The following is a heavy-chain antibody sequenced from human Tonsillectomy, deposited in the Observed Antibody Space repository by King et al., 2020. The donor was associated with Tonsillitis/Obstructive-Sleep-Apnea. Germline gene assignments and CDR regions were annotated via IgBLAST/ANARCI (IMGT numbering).Heavy chain of an antibody. D-gene: IGHD6-19*01. CDR2: IYSGGST. V-gene: IGHV3-53*01. CDR3: ARVHIRGWYDWFDP. J-gene: IGHJ5*02. CDR1: GFTVSSNY. Sequence: VQLVESGGGLIQPGGSLRLSCAASGFTVSSNYMSWVRQAPGKGLEWVSVIYSGGSTYYADSVKGRFPISRDQSKDTLYHQMNSLRAEDTAVYYCARVHIRGWYDWFDPWGQGTLVTVSS.